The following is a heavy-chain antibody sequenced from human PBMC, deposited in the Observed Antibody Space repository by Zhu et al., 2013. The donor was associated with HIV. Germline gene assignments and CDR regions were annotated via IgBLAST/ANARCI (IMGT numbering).Heavy chain of an antibody. CDR2: ILPALAST. J-gene: IGHJ5*02. CDR3: ARMDKGSCSAMACPDWFDP. CDR1: GVKVKYHA. Sequence: QVQLMQSGPEVKRPGSSVRVSCQASGVKVKYHAISWIRQAPGQGLEWLGSILPALASTKYGRSLQGRVSFTADTSQNTVYMELSSLRSDDTAVYYCARMDKGSCSAMACPDWFDPWGQGTLVTVSS. V-gene: IGHV1-69*09. D-gene: IGHD2-15*01.